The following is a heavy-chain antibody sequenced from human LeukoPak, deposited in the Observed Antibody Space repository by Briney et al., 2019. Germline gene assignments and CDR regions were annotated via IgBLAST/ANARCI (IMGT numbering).Heavy chain of an antibody. CDR1: EATFSSTT. CDR3: AGAALYYDFWSGYNDAFDI. CDR2: IIPMLGIA. J-gene: IGHJ3*02. Sequence: SVKASCKASEATFSSTTISWGRQAPGQGLEWMGRIIPMLGIANYAQKFQGRVTITADKSTSTAYMELSSLRSEDTAVYYCAGAALYYDFWSGYNDAFDIWGQGTMVTVSP. V-gene: IGHV1-69*02. D-gene: IGHD3-3*01.